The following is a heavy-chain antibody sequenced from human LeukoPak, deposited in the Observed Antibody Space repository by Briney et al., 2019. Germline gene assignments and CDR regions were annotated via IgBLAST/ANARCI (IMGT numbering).Heavy chain of an antibody. CDR1: GFSFSSYG. J-gene: IGHJ5*01. V-gene: IGHV3-48*01. D-gene: IGHD3-10*02. CDR3: ARGSRITMFRFDS. CDR2: ISSTESM. Sequence: GGSLRLSCAASGFSFSSYGLNWVRQAPGKGLEWVSYISSTESMYYADSVKGRFTVSRDNAKNSLYLQMNSLRAEDTALYYCARGSRITMFRFDSWGQGTLVTVSS.